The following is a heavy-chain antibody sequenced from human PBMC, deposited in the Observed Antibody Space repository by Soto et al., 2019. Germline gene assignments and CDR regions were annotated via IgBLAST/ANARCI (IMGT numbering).Heavy chain of an antibody. Sequence: GGSLRLSCAASGFTFCSYAMSWVRQAPGKGLEWVSAISGSGGSTYYADSVRGRFTVSRDNSKNTLYLQMNSLRDEDTAVYYCARGKLLWFGESLHGPFDYWGQGTLVTVSS. D-gene: IGHD3-10*01. J-gene: IGHJ4*02. V-gene: IGHV3-23*01. CDR3: ARGKLLWFGESLHGPFDY. CDR1: GFTFCSYA. CDR2: ISGSGGST.